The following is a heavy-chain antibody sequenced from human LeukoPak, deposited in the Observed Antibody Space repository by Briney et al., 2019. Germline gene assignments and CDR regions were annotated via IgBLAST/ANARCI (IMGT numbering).Heavy chain of an antibody. J-gene: IGHJ4*02. CDR3: ARDRMGHSLLDY. CDR1: GYTFTSYY. Sequence: GASVTVSCKASGYTFTSYYMHWVRQAPGQGLEWMGIINPSGGSTSYAQKFQGRVTMTRDTSTSTAYMELSSLRSEDTAVYYCARDRMGHSLLDYWGQGTLVTVSS. V-gene: IGHV1-46*01. CDR2: INPSGGST. D-gene: IGHD2-15*01.